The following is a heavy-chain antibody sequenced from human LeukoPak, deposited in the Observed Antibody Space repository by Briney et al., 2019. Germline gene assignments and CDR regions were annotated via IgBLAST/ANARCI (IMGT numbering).Heavy chain of an antibody. D-gene: IGHD3-10*01. CDR2: IKQDGSEK. Sequence: PGGSLRLSCAASGFTFSSYEMNWVRQAPGKGLEWVANIKQDGSEKYYVDSVKGRFTISRDNAKNSLYLQMNGLRAEDTAVYYCARDSNFGGFDAFDIWGQGTMVTVSS. J-gene: IGHJ3*02. CDR3: ARDSNFGGFDAFDI. CDR1: GFTFSSYE. V-gene: IGHV3-7*01.